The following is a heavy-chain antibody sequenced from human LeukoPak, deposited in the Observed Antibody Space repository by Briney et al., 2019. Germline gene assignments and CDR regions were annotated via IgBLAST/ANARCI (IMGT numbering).Heavy chain of an antibody. D-gene: IGHD3-10*01. Sequence: GGSLRLSCAASGFNFENYGMTWVRQAPGKGLEWVSVIRSGGSTVYADSVKGRFTISRDNSKNTLYLQLNSLRAEDTAVYYCAREGSGRTAYNDGLDVWGQGTMVTVSS. J-gene: IGHJ3*01. CDR1: GFNFENYG. CDR2: IRSGGST. V-gene: IGHV3-53*01. CDR3: AREGSGRTAYNDGLDV.